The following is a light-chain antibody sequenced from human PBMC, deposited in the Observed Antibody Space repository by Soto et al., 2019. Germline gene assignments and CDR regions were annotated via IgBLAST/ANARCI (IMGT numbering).Light chain of an antibody. V-gene: IGLV2-14*01. CDR1: ISDVGGYNY. CDR2: EVS. J-gene: IGLJ1*01. Sequence: QSVLTQPASVSGSPGQSITVSCTVTISDVGGYNYVSWYQQHPGKAPKLMIYEVSKRPSGVSNRFSGSKSGNTASLTISGLQAEDEADYYCSSYTNNSYVFGTGTKVNVL. CDR3: SSYTNNSYV.